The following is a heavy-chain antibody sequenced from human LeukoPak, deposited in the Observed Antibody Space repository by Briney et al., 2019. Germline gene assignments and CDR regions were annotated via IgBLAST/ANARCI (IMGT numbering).Heavy chain of an antibody. Sequence: SSETLSLTCTVSGVSINSGGYYWSWIRQHPGKGLEWIGYIYYSGSTYYNPSLKSRVTISVDTCKNQFSLKLTSMTAADTAVYYCGRETIAATGTSVFFDYWGQGTLVTVSS. J-gene: IGHJ4*02. CDR1: GVSINSGGYY. V-gene: IGHV4-61*08. D-gene: IGHD6-13*01. CDR3: GRETIAATGTSVFFDY. CDR2: IYYSGST.